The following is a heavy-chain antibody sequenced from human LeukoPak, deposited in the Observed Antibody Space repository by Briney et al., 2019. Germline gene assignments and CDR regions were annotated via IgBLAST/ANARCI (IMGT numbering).Heavy chain of an antibody. Sequence: GASVKVSCKASGYTFTSYDINWVRQATGQGLEWMGWMNPNSGNTGYAQKFQGRVTMTRNTSISTAYMELSSLRSEDTAVYYCAGFYDYVWGSYRHGAFDIWGQGTIVTVSS. CDR2: MNPNSGNT. V-gene: IGHV1-8*01. CDR3: AGFYDYVWGSYRHGAFDI. J-gene: IGHJ3*02. D-gene: IGHD3-16*02. CDR1: GYTFTSYD.